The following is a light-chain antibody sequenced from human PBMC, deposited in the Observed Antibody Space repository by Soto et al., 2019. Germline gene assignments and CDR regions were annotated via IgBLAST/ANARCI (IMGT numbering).Light chain of an antibody. CDR2: WAS. J-gene: IGKJ1*01. CDR1: QSVLYSSDNKNY. CDR3: QQYDSTPWT. V-gene: IGKV4-1*01. Sequence: DIVMTQSPDSLAVSLGERATINCKSSQSVLYSSDNKNYLAWYQQKPGQPLKLLIYWASTRESGVPDRFSGSGSGTDFTLTISSLQAEDVAVYYCQQYDSTPWTFDQGTKVEIK.